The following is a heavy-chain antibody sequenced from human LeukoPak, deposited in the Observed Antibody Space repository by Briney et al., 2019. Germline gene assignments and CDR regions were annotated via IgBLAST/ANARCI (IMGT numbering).Heavy chain of an antibody. CDR1: GFTFTNYA. CDR3: AKHFYVSGNYYPHAYDI. CDR2: ISGATPDT. D-gene: IGHD3-10*01. V-gene: IGHV3-23*01. Sequence: GGSLRLSCAASGFTFTNYARSWVRQTPGKGLEWISGISGATPDTHYADSVKGRFTISRANFNNMLYLQVNSLRAEDTAVYFCAKHFYVSGNYYPHAYDIWGRGTTVTVSS. J-gene: IGHJ3*02.